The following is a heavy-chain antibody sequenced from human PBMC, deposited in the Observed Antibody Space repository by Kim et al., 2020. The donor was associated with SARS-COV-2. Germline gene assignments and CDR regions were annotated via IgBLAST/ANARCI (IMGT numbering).Heavy chain of an antibody. J-gene: IGHJ6*02. CDR3: ARELWAMDV. D-gene: IGHD3-16*01. Sequence: GGSLRLSCAASGFTFSSYVMHWVRQAPGKGLEWVAIIWFDGSNKNYTDAVKGRFTISRDNSKNTLYLQMNSLRVEDTAVYYCARELWAMDVWGQGTTVTVSS. CDR2: IWFDGSNK. CDR1: GFTFSSYV. V-gene: IGHV3-33*08.